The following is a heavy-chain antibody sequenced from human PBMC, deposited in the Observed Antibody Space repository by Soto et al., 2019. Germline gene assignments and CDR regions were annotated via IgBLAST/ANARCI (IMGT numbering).Heavy chain of an antibody. V-gene: IGHV3-53*01. J-gene: IGHJ6*02. CDR2: IYSDNNT. Sequence: GGSLRLSCAASGFTVSSDSMTWVRQAPGKGLEWISIIYSDNNTDYADSVKGRFSISRDTSKNILYLQMNSLRAEDTAEYYCARHYSAMGVWGQGTSVTVSS. CDR3: ARHYSAMGV. CDR1: GFTVSSDS.